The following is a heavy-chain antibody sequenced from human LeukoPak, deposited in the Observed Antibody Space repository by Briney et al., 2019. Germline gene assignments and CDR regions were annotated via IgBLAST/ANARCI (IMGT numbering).Heavy chain of an antibody. V-gene: IGHV3-11*04. CDR1: GFTFSDYY. CDR2: ISSSGRII. D-gene: IGHD2-15*01. Sequence: KPGGSLRLSCAVSGFTFSDYYMSWIRQAPGKGLEWVSYISSSGRIIYYADSVKGRFTISRDNSKNTLYLQMNSLRAEDTAVYYCASDGGSSYYYGMDVWGQGTTVTVSS. CDR3: ASDGGSSYYYGMDV. J-gene: IGHJ6*02.